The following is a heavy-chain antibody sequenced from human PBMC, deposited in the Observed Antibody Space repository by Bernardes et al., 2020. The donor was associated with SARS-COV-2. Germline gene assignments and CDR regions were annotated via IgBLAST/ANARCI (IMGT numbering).Heavy chain of an antibody. Sequence: SETLSLTCTVSGGSVRSHYWTWIRQPPGKGLEWIGHTYYSGSTNYNPTLKSRVTISIDTSKNQFSLKLTSVTAADTAMYYWARGLPCAGDCYSHGFDPWGQGTLVTVSS. V-gene: IGHV4-59*02. D-gene: IGHD2-21*02. CDR1: GGSVRSHY. J-gene: IGHJ5*02. CDR3: ARGLPCAGDCYSHGFDP. CDR2: TYYSGST.